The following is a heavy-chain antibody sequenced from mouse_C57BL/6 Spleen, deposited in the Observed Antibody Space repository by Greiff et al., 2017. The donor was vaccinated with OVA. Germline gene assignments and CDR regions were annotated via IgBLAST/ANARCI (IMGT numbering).Heavy chain of an antibody. V-gene: IGHV5-4*01. CDR2: ISDGGSYT. Sequence: EVHLVESGGGLVKPGGSLKLSCAASGFTFSSYAMSWVRQTPEKRLEWVATISDGGSYTYYPDNVKGRFTISRDNAKNNLYLQMSHLKSEDTAMYYCARDEGGEYYGSSSFAYWGQGTLVTVSA. J-gene: IGHJ3*01. CDR1: GFTFSSYA. CDR3: ARDEGGEYYGSSSFAY. D-gene: IGHD1-1*01.